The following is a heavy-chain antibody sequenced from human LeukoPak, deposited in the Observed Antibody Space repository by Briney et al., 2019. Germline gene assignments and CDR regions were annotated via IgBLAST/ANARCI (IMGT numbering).Heavy chain of an antibody. CDR3: ARLDFYYYFMAV. V-gene: IGHV4-4*08. Sequence: PLETLSLTCVVSVGSTTNDHWSWIRQSPGKGLEWMGYISPSGYTYNNPYYNPSLTSRVTISMDKSTSQFSLRLNSVTAADTALDHGARLDFYYYFMAVWGRGTTVTVSS. CDR1: VGSTTNDH. J-gene: IGHJ6*03. CDR2: ISPSGYTYNNP.